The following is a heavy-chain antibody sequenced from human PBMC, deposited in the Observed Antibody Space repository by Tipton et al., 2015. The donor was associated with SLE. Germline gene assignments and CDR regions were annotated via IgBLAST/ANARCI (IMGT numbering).Heavy chain of an antibody. J-gene: IGHJ5*02. CDR2: ISSSSSPI. V-gene: IGHV3-48*01. CDR1: GFSFKSYS. CDR3: ARGSLGYSEWAP. D-gene: IGHD4-11*01. Sequence: SLRLSCAASGFSFKSYSMNWARRAPGKGLEWISYISSSSSPIYYADSVKGRFTISRDNAKNSLYLQMSNLRAEDTAVYYCARGSLGYSEWAPWGQGTLVTVSS.